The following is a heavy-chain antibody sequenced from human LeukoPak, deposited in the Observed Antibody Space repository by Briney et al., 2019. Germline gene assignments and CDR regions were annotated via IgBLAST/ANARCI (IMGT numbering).Heavy chain of an antibody. D-gene: IGHD4-17*01. CDR2: IYYSGST. Sequence: PSETLSLTCTVSGGSISSSSYYWGWIRQPPGKGLEWIGSIYYSGSTYYNPSLKSRVTISVDTSKNQFSLKLSSVTAADTAVYYCASLLYRLYGDYAWGQGTLVTVSS. CDR3: ASLLYRLYGDYA. CDR1: GGSISSSSYY. V-gene: IGHV4-39*01. J-gene: IGHJ5*02.